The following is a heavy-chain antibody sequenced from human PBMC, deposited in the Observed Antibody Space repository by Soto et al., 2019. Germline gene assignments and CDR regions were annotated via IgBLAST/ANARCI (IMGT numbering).Heavy chain of an antibody. D-gene: IGHD1-26*01. CDR2: IFQSGST. J-gene: IGHJ4*02. CDR1: GGSISSNNW. Sequence: SETLSLTCAVSGGSISSNNWWSWVRQPPGKGLEWTGEIFQSGSTYYSPSLKSRVTISVDKSKNHFSLNLTSVTAADTAIYYCARVYSGSYPDSWGQGALVTVSS. CDR3: ARVYSGSYPDS. V-gene: IGHV4-4*02.